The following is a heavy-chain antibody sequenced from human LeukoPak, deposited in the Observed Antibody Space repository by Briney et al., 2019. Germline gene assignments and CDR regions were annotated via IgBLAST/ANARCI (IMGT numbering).Heavy chain of an antibody. CDR1: GYSFTGYY. J-gene: IGHJ5*02. CDR2: INPHSGDT. D-gene: IGHD2-21*02. Sequence: ASVKVSCKASGYSFTGYYIHWVRQAPGQGLEWMGWINPHSGDTSYAQKFQGRVSMTRDTSISTAYMELSSLKSDDTAMYSCAREKVVTSTYNWLDPWGQGTLVTVSS. CDR3: AREKVVTSTYNWLDP. V-gene: IGHV1-2*02.